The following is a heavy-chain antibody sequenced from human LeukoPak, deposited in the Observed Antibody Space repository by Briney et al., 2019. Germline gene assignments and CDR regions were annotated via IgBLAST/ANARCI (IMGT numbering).Heavy chain of an antibody. CDR2: INHSGST. CDR1: GGSISSGGYY. D-gene: IGHD6-19*01. CDR3: ARGRVKRGIAVAGTGPFQH. V-gene: IGHV4-39*07. J-gene: IGHJ1*01. Sequence: PSETLSLTCTVSGGSISSGGYYWSWIRQPPGKGLEWIGEINHSGSTNYNPSLKSRVTISVDTSKNQFSLKLSSVTAADTAVYYCARGRVKRGIAVAGTGPFQHWGQGTLVTVSS.